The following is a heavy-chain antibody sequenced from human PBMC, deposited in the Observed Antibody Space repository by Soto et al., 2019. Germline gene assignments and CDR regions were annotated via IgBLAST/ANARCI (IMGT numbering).Heavy chain of an antibody. V-gene: IGHV1-3*01. CDR3: ARDLQADY. CDR1: GYTFTSYY. Sequence: ASVKVSCKASGYTFTSYYMHWVRQAPGQSLEWMGRTNAGNGNTKYSQKFQGRVTITRDTSASTAYMELSSLRSEDTAVYYCARDLQADYWGQGTLVTVSS. CDR2: TNAGNGNT. J-gene: IGHJ4*02.